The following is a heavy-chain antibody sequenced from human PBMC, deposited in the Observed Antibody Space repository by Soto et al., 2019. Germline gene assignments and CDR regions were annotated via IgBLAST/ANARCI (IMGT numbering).Heavy chain of an antibody. J-gene: IGHJ4*01. Sequence: ASVKVSCKASGYTFTSYAMHWVRQAPGQRLEWMGWINAGNGNTKYSQKFQGRLTITRDTSASTAYMELSSLRSEDTAVYYCARNLMDYDILTGDYMAYYFDYWG. CDR2: INAGNGNT. D-gene: IGHD3-9*01. V-gene: IGHV1-3*01. CDR3: ARNLMDYDILTGDYMAYYFDY. CDR1: GYTFTSYA.